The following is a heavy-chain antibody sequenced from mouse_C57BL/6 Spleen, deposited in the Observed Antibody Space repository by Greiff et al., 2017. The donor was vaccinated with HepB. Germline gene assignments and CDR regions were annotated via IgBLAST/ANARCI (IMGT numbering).Heavy chain of an antibody. J-gene: IGHJ3*01. V-gene: IGHV1-80*01. CDR1: GYAFSSYW. Sequence: QVQLQQSGAELVKPGASVKISCKASGYAFSSYWMNWVKQRPGKGLEWLGQIYPGDGDTNYNGKFKGNATLTADKSSSTAYMQLSGLTSEDSAVYFCAKREYERFAYWGQGTLVTVSA. CDR3: AKREYERFAY. D-gene: IGHD2-14*01. CDR2: IYPGDGDT.